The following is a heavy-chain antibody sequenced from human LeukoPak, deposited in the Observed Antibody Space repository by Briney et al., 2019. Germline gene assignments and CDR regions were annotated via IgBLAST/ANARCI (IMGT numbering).Heavy chain of an antibody. CDR1: GFTFSDYW. J-gene: IGHJ4*02. V-gene: IGHV3-74*01. D-gene: IGHD3-10*01. Sequence: GGSLRLSCAALGFTFSDYWMFWVRQAPGKGLVWVSCINGDGSSTTYADSVKGRFTISRDNAKNTLYLQMNSLRGEDTAVYYCARDAERSFDYWGQGTLVTVSS. CDR3: ARDAERSFDY. CDR2: INGDGSST.